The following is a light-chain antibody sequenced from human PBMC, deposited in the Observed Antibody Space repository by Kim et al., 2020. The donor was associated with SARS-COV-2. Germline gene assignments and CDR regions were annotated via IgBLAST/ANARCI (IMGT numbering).Light chain of an antibody. CDR2: EIN. CDR1: SSDVGGYTY. CDR3: SSYAAGDNL. J-gene: IGLJ1*01. Sequence: PVRSVTTSCTGTSSDVGGYTYVSWYQQHPGKAPKLIIYEINQRPSGVPDRFSGSKSGNTASLTVSGLQAEDEADYYCSSYAAGDNLFGTGTKVTVL. V-gene: IGLV2-8*01.